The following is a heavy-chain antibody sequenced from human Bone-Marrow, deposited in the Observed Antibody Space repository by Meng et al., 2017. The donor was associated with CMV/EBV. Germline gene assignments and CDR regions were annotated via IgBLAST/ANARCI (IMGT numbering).Heavy chain of an antibody. CDR3: ARGAWYYDSSGYSAF. CDR2: INPNSGGT. Sequence: QVQLVQSGAEVKKPGAPVKVSCKASGYTFTGYYMHWVRQAPGQGLEWMGWINPNSGGTNYAQKFQGRVTMTRDTSISTAYMELSRLRSDDTAVHYCARGAWYYDSSGYSAFWGQGTLVTVSS. D-gene: IGHD3-22*01. V-gene: IGHV1-2*02. CDR1: GYTFTGYY. J-gene: IGHJ4*02.